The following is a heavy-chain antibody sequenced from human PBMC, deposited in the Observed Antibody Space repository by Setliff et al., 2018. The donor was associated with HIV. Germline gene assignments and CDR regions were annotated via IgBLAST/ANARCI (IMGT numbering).Heavy chain of an antibody. D-gene: IGHD3-10*01. CDR3: ARHEITMVRGVTIKAGYSFDY. CDR1: GYSISSGYY. CDR2: MYHSGST. J-gene: IGHJ4*02. Sequence: SETLSLTCAVSGYSISSGYYWGWIRQPPGKGLEWIGSMYHSGSTYYNPSLKSRVTISVDTSKNQFSLKLSSVTAADTAVYYCARHEITMVRGVTIKAGYSFDYWGQGTLVTVSS. V-gene: IGHV4-38-2*01.